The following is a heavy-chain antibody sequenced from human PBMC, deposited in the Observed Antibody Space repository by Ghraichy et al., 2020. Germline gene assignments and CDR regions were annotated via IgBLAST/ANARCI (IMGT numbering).Heavy chain of an antibody. D-gene: IGHD6-6*01. CDR3: ARHSSSNWFDP. V-gene: IGHV4-38-2*01. CDR2: IYHSGST. Sequence: SETLSLTCAVSGYSISSGYYWGWIRQPPGKGLEWIGSIYHSGSTYYNPSLKSRVTISVDTSKNQFSLKLSSVTAADTAVYYCARHSSSNWFDPWGQGTLVTVSS. J-gene: IGHJ5*02. CDR1: GYSISSGYY.